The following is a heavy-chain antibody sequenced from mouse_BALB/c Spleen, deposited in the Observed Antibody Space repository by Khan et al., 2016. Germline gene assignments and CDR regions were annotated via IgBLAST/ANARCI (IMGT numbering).Heavy chain of an antibody. Sequence: QVQLKESGAELMKPGASVKISCKATDYTFSSYWIEWVKQRPGHGLEWIGEILPGSGSTNYNEKFKGKATFTADTSSNTAYMQLSSLTSEDSAVYYCAYYGSRYYFDYWGQGTTLTVSS. D-gene: IGHD1-1*01. CDR1: DYTFSSYW. CDR2: ILPGSGST. V-gene: IGHV1-9*01. J-gene: IGHJ2*01. CDR3: AYYGSRYYFDY.